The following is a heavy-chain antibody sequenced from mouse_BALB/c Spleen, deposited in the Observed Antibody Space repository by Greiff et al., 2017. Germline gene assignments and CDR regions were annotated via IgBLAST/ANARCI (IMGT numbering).Heavy chain of an antibody. D-gene: IGHD1-1*01. J-gene: IGHJ1*01. Sequence: EVMLVESGGGLVQPGGSRKLSCAASGFTFSSFGMHWVRQAPEKGLEWVAYISSGSSTIYYADTVKGRFTISRDNPKNTLFLQMTSLRSEDTAMYYCARRNYYGSSHWYFDVWGAGTTVTVSS. CDR1: GFTFSSFG. CDR3: ARRNYYGSSHWYFDV. CDR2: ISSGSSTI. V-gene: IGHV5-17*02.